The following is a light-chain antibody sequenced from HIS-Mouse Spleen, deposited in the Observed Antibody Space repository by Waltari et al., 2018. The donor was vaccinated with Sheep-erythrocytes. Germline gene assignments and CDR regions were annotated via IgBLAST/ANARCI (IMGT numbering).Light chain of an antibody. CDR1: QDISNY. Sequence: DIQMTQSPSSLSASVGDRVTITCQASQDISNYLNWYQQKPGKAPKLLIYDAPNLETGVPSRVSGSGSGTDFTFTISSLQPEDIATYYCQQYDNLLTFGGGTKVEIK. CDR3: QQYDNLLT. J-gene: IGKJ4*01. V-gene: IGKV1-33*01. CDR2: DAP.